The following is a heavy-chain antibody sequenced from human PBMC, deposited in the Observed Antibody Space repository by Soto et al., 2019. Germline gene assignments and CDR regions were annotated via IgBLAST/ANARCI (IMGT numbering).Heavy chain of an antibody. CDR3: AKELYSTPEYYMDV. V-gene: IGHV3-23*01. D-gene: IGHD2-15*01. Sequence: GGSLRLSCAASGFAFSSYAMSWVRQAPGKGLEWVSAISGSGGSTYYADSVKGRFTISRDNSKNTLYLQMNSLRAEDTAVYYCAKELYSTPEYYMDVWGKGTTVTVSS. CDR2: ISGSGGST. CDR1: GFAFSSYA. J-gene: IGHJ6*03.